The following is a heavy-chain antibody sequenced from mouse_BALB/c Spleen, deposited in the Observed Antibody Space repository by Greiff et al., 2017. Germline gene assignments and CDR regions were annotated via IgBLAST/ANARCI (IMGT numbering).Heavy chain of an antibody. CDR2: INSNGGST. D-gene: IGHD1-2*01. CDR3: ARDYGYYFDY. J-gene: IGHJ2*01. V-gene: IGHV5-6-3*01. CDR1: GFTFSSYG. Sequence: EVKLQESGGGLVQPGGSLKLSCAASGFTFSSYGMSWVRQTPDKRLELVATINSNGGSTYYPDSVKGRFTISRDNAKNTLYLQMSSLKSEDTAMYYCARDYGYYFDYWGQGTTLTVSS.